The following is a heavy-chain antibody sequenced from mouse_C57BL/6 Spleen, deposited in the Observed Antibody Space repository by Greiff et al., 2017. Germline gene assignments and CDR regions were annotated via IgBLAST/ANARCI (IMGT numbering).Heavy chain of an antibody. CDR1: GYAFSSSW. J-gene: IGHJ4*01. V-gene: IGHV1-82*01. CDR2: IYPGDGDT. CDR3: ARERVYYAMDY. Sequence: VQLKQSGPELVKPGASVKISCKASGYAFSSSWMNWVKQRPGKGLEWIGRIYPGDGDTNYNGKFKGKATLTADKSSSTAYMQLSSLTSEDSAVYFCARERVYYAMDYWGQGTSVTVSS.